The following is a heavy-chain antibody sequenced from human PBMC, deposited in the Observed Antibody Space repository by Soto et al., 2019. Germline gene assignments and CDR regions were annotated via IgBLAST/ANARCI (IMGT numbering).Heavy chain of an antibody. J-gene: IGHJ6*02. CDR1: GGTFSIYA. CDR3: GWGVRELLGLGGMDV. V-gene: IGHV1-69*13. Sequence: SVKVSCKASGGTFSIYAISCVRQSPLQWLEWMGGIIPIFGTANYAQKFQGRVTITADESTSTAYMELSSLRSEDTAVYYCGWGVRELLGLGGMDVWGQGTTVTVSS. CDR2: IIPIFGTA. D-gene: IGHD1-7*01.